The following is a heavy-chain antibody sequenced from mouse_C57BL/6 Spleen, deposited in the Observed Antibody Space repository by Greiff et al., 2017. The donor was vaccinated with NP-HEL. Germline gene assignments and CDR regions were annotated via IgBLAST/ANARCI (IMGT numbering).Heavy chain of an antibody. CDR2: IYPGDGDT. Sequence: VQLQQSGPELVKPGASVKISCKASGYAFSSSWMNWVKQRPGKGLEWIGRIYPGDGDTNYNGKFKGKATLTADKSSSTAYMQLSSLTSEDSAVYFCARSGDSNYVRAMDYWGQGTSVTVSS. D-gene: IGHD2-5*01. CDR1: GYAFSSSW. J-gene: IGHJ4*01. V-gene: IGHV1-82*01. CDR3: ARSGDSNYVRAMDY.